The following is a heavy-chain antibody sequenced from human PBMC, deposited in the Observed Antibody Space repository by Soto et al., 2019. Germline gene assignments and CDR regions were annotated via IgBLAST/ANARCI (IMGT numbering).Heavy chain of an antibody. V-gene: IGHV4-59*08. D-gene: IGHD3-10*01. CDR3: ASHPGLVGGYYYYSMAV. J-gene: IGHJ6*03. Sequence: TSETLSLTCPVCGGSISSYYWRWMRQPPGKGLEWIGYIYYSGSTNYNPSLKSRVTISVDTSKNQFSLKLSSVTAADTAVYYCASHPGLVGGYYYYSMAVWGKGTTVTVSS. CDR2: IYYSGST. CDR1: GGSISSYY.